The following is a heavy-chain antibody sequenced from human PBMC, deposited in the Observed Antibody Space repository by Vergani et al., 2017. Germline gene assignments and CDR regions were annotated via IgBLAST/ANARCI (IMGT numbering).Heavy chain of an antibody. D-gene: IGHD6-19*01. CDR3: ASQRYSSGLYTHYGMDV. V-gene: IGHV1-69*04. Sequence: QVQLVQSGAEVKKPGSSVKVSCKASGGTFSSYAISWVRQAPGQGLEWMGRILPILGIANYAQKFQGRVTITADKSTSTAYMELSSLRSEDTAVYYGASQRYSSGLYTHYGMDVWGQGTTVTVSS. CDR2: ILPILGIA. CDR1: GGTFSSYA. J-gene: IGHJ6*02.